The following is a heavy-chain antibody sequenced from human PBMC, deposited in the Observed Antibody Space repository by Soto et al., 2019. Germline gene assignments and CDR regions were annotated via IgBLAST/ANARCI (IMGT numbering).Heavy chain of an antibody. Sequence: SVKVSCKASGGTFSSYAISWVRQAPGQGVEWMGGIIPIFGTANYAQKFQGRVTITADESTSTAYMELSSLRSEDTAVYYCARRGYSGYDSSHWFDPWGQGTLVTVSS. D-gene: IGHD5-12*01. CDR2: IIPIFGTA. V-gene: IGHV1-69*13. J-gene: IGHJ5*02. CDR1: GGTFSSYA. CDR3: ARRGYSGYDSSHWFDP.